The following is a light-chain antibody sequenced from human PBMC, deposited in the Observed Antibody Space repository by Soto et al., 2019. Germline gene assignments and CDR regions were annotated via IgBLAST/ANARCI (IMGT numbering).Light chain of an antibody. Sequence: QSALTQPASVSGSPGQSITIFCTGTTSDVGSYNLVSWYQQHPDKAPKLIIYEGIRRPSGVSNRFSGSKSANTASLTISGLQAEDEADYHCSSYAGSSTYVFGTGTKVTVL. CDR3: SSYAGSSTYV. CDR1: TSDVGSYNL. V-gene: IGLV2-23*01. CDR2: EGI. J-gene: IGLJ1*01.